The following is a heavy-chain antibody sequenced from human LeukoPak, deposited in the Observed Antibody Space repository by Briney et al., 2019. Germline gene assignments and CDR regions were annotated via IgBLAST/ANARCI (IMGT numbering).Heavy chain of an antibody. Sequence: ASVKVSCKASGYTFTSYGISWVRQAPGQGLEWMGWISAYNGNTNYAQKLQGRVTMTTDTSTSTAYMELRSLRSDDTAVYYCARVVGCGGDCYSGISDYWGQGTLVTVSS. J-gene: IGHJ4*02. CDR2: ISAYNGNT. D-gene: IGHD2-21*02. CDR1: GYTFTSYG. CDR3: ARVVGCGGDCYSGISDY. V-gene: IGHV1-18*01.